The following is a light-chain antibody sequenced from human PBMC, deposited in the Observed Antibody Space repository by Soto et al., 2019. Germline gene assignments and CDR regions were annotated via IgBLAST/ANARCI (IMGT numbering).Light chain of an antibody. CDR2: DAS. CDR3: QQYNSDSTWT. J-gene: IGKJ1*01. V-gene: IGKV1-5*01. CDR1: QSISSW. Sequence: DIQMTQSPSTLSASVGDRVTITCRASQSISSWLAWYQQKPGKAPKLLIYDASSLESGVPSRFSGSGSGTEFTLTISSLQPDDFATYYCQQYNSDSTWTFCQGTKVEIK.